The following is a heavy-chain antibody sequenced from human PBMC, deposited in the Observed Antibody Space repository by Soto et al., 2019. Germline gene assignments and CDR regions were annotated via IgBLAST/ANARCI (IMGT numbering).Heavy chain of an antibody. V-gene: IGHV1-8*01. D-gene: IGHD1-26*01. J-gene: IGHJ6*02. CDR3: ARSKAGGSGSQDYYYYHGMDV. Sequence: ASVKVSCKASGYTFTSYDINWVRQATGQGLEWMGWMNPNSGNTGYAQKFQGRVTMTRNTSISTAYMELSSLRSEDTAVYYCARSKAGGSGSQDYYYYHGMDVWGQGTTVTVSS. CDR1: GYTFTSYD. CDR2: MNPNSGNT.